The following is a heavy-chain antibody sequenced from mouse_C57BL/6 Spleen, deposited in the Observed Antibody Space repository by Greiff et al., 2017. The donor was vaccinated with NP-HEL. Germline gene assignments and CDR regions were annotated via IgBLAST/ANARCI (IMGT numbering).Heavy chain of an antibody. CDR1: GYSITSGYY. V-gene: IGHV3-6*01. CDR3: ARRWDGDWYFDV. D-gene: IGHD4-1*01. Sequence: EVKLQESGPGLVKPSQSLSLTCSVTGYSITSGYYWNWIRQFPGNKLEWMGYISYDGSNNYNPSLKNRISITRDTSKNQFFLKLNSVTTEDTATYYCARRWDGDWYFDVWGTGTTVTVSS. J-gene: IGHJ1*03. CDR2: ISYDGSN.